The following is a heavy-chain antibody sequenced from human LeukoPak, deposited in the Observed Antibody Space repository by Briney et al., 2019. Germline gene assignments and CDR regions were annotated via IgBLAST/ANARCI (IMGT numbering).Heavy chain of an antibody. D-gene: IGHD3-10*01. Sequence: GGSLRLSCGASRFTFSNYWMSWVRRAPGKGLEWVANMNPDGSAKYCVDSVKGRFTISRDNARNSLYLQMNSLRVEDTAVYYCARDAMVRGAILIFRGFDPWGQGTLVTVSS. CDR1: RFTFSNYW. V-gene: IGHV3-7*01. CDR2: MNPDGSAK. J-gene: IGHJ5*02. CDR3: ARDAMVRGAILIFRGFDP.